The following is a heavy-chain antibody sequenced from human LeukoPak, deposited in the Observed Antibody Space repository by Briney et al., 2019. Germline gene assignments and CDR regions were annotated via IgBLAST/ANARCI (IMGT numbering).Heavy chain of an antibody. CDR2: VDPEDGET. Sequence: ASVKVSCKASGYTFTGYYMHWVQQAPGKGLEWMGRVDPEDGETIYAEKFQGRVTITADTSTDTAYMELSSLRSEDTAVYYCATVPSLIVGATPPFDYWGQGTLVTVSS. J-gene: IGHJ4*02. D-gene: IGHD1-26*01. V-gene: IGHV1-69-2*01. CDR3: ATVPSLIVGATPPFDY. CDR1: GYTFTGYY.